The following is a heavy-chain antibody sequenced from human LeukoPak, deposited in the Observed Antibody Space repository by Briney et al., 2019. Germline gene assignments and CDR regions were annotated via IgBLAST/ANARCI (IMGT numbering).Heavy chain of an antibody. D-gene: IGHD3-10*01. V-gene: IGHV3-7*01. J-gene: IGHJ4*02. Sequence: PGGSLRLSCAASGFTFSSYWMRWVRQAPGKGLEGVANIKNDGSEEYYVDSVKGRFTISRDNARNSLFLQMNSLTVEDTAVYYCARAIRGSAVDTGDRRGQGTLVPSPQ. CDR1: GFTFSSYW. CDR2: IKNDGSEE. CDR3: ARAIRGSAVDTGDR.